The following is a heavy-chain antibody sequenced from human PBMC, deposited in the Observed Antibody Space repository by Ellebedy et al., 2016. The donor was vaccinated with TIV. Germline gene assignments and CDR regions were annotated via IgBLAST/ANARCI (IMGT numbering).Heavy chain of an antibody. CDR1: GYTFANYF. V-gene: IGHV1-46*01. D-gene: IGHD3-22*01. CDR2: INPTSGSS. J-gene: IGHJ4*02. CDR3: ARGDNYYYDSSGYYYNY. Sequence: ASVKVSCKASGYTFANYFLYWVRQAPGQGLEWMGIINPTSGSSNYAQKFQGRVTMTRDTSTSTVYMVLSSLRSEDTAVYYCARGDNYYYDSSGYYYNYWGQGTLVTVSS.